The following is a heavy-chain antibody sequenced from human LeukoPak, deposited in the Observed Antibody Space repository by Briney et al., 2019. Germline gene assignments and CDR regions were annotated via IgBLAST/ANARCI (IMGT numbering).Heavy chain of an antibody. CDR1: GFTFSSYG. V-gene: IGHV3-33*01. CDR3: ARESGGFGYFDY. J-gene: IGHJ4*02. CDR2: IWYDGSSK. D-gene: IGHD3-10*01. Sequence: PGRSLRLSCAASGFTFSSYGMHWVRQAPGKGLEWVAVIWYDGSSKYYADSVKGRFTISRDNSKNTLYLQMNSLRAEDTAVYYCARESGGFGYFDYWGQGTLVTVSS.